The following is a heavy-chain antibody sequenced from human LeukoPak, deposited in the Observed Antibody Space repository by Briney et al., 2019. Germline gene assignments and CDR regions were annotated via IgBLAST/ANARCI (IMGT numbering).Heavy chain of an antibody. D-gene: IGHD6-13*01. J-gene: IGHJ5*02. V-gene: IGHV3-64*01. CDR3: ARETANVRGYSWFDP. CDR2: ISSNGGST. CDR1: GFTFSSYA. Sequence: GGSLRLSCAASGFTFSSYAMHWVRQAPGKGLEYVSAISSNGGSTYYANSVKGRFTISRDNAKNSLYLQMNSLRAEDTAVYYCARETANVRGYSWFDPWGQGTLVTVSS.